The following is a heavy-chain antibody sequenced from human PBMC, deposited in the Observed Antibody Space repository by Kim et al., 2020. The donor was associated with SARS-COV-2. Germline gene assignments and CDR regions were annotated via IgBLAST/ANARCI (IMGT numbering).Heavy chain of an antibody. Sequence: DSVKGRFTISRDNAKNSLYLQMNSLRAEDTAVYYCARDLGYSGYDYGDDYWGQGTLVTVSS. V-gene: IGHV3-21*01. CDR3: ARDLGYSGYDYGDDY. J-gene: IGHJ4*02. D-gene: IGHD5-12*01.